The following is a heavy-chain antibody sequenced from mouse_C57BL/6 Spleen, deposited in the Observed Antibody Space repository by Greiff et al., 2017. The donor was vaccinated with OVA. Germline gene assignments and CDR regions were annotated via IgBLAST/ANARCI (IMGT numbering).Heavy chain of an antibody. J-gene: IGHJ4*01. CDR2: IDTDTGGP. CDR1: GYTFTDYD. CDR3: TRFRAAMDY. V-gene: IGHV1-15*01. Sequence: VKLVESGAELVRPGASVTLSCKASGYTFTDYDMPWVTQTPVHGLAWIGAIDTDTGGPAYTPKCKGKAIWSADKASSTAYMERRSLTSEDSSVYYCTRFRAAMDYWGQGTSVTVSA.